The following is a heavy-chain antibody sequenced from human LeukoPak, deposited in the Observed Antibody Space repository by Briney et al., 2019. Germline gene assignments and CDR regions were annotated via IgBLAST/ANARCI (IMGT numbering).Heavy chain of an antibody. CDR3: ANAPRSSSWYGGFS. J-gene: IGHJ4*02. D-gene: IGHD6-13*01. V-gene: IGHV1-2*02. CDR1: GYTFTGYY. Sequence: ASVKVSCKASGYTFTGYYMHWVRQAPGQGLEWMGWINPNSGGTNYAQKFQGRVTMTRDTSISTAYMELSRLRSDDTAVYYCANAPRSSSWYGGFSWGQGTLVTVSS. CDR2: INPNSGGT.